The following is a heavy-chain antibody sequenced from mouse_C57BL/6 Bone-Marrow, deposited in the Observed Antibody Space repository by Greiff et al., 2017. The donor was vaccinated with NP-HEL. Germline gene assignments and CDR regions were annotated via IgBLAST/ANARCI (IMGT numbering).Heavy chain of an antibody. CDR3: ARMGKDGSGFDY. V-gene: IGHV1-69*01. D-gene: IGHD1-1*01. Sequence: QVQLQQPGAELVMPGASVKLSCKASGYTFTSYWMHWVKQRPGQGLEWIGEIDPSDSYTNYNQKFKGKSTLTVDKSSSTAYMQLSSLTSEDSAVYYCARMGKDGSGFDYWGQGTTLTVSS. J-gene: IGHJ2*01. CDR1: GYTFTSYW. CDR2: IDPSDSYT.